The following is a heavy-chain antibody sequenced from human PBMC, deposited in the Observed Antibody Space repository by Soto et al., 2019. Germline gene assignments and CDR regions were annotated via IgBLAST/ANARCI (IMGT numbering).Heavy chain of an antibody. CDR3: ARLPVRIYYYYGMDV. Sequence: GESLKISCKGSGYSFTSYWISWVRQMPGKGLGWRGRIDPSDSYTNKSRSFKGDVTISADKSSSTAYLQWSSLKASGTAMYYCARLPVRIYYYYGMDVWGQGTTVTVSS. CDR1: GYSFTSYW. J-gene: IGHJ6*02. D-gene: IGHD2-2*01. CDR2: IDPSDSYT. V-gene: IGHV5-10-1*01.